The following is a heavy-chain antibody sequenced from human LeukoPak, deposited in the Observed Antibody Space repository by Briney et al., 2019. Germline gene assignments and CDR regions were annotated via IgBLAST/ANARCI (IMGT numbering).Heavy chain of an antibody. Sequence: PWETLSLTCTVSGGSISGYYWSWIRQPAGKGLECIGRIYTSGSTNYNPSLKSRVTMSVDTSKSQFSLRLSSVTAADTAVYYCARAEGMAAAGFDYWGQGTLVTVSS. D-gene: IGHD6-13*01. CDR3: ARAEGMAAAGFDY. J-gene: IGHJ4*02. CDR2: IYTSGST. CDR1: GGSISGYY. V-gene: IGHV4-4*07.